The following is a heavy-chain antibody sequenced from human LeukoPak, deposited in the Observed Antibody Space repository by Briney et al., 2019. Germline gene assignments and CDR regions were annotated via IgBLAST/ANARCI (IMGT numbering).Heavy chain of an antibody. V-gene: IGHV1-69*13. CDR1: GGTFSSYD. Sequence: SVKVSCKASGGTFSSYDINWVRQAPGQGLEWMGGIIPIFGTANYAQKFQGRVTITADESTSTAYMELSSLRSEDTAVYYCARDLYSESGIAAPQAFDYWGQGTLVTVSS. CDR2: IIPIFGTA. D-gene: IGHD6-6*01. J-gene: IGHJ4*02. CDR3: ARDLYSESGIAAPQAFDY.